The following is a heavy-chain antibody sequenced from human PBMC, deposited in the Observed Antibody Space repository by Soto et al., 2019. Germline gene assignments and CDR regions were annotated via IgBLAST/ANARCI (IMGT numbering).Heavy chain of an antibody. CDR1: GFTFSSDW. Sequence: GGSLRLSCAAAGFTFSSDWMSWVRQAPGKGLEWVANIKQDGSEKYYVDSVKGRFTISRDNAKNSLYLQMNSLRAEHTAVYYCAGDSSSWYGIGGMDVWGQGTTVTVSS. J-gene: IGHJ6*01. CDR3: AGDSSSWYGIGGMDV. V-gene: IGHV3-7*01. D-gene: IGHD6-13*01. CDR2: IKQDGSEK.